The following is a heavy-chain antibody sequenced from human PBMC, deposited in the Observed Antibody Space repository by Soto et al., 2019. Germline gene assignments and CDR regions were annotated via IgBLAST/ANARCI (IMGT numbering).Heavy chain of an antibody. D-gene: IGHD6-13*01. Sequence: SETLSLTCAVYGGSFSGYYWIWIRQPPGKGLEWIGEINHSGSTNYNPSLKSRVTISVDTSKNQFSLKLSSVTAADTAVYYCARFVIQGLAIAPAGRLWFAPWVQGTLLTVSS. J-gene: IGHJ5*02. CDR1: GGSFSGYY. CDR2: INHSGST. V-gene: IGHV4-34*01. CDR3: ARFVIQGLAIAPAGRLWFAP.